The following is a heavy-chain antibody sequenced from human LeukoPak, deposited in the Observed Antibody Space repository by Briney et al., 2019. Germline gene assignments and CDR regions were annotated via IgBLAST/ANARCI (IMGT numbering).Heavy chain of an antibody. CDR1: GYSISNDYY. D-gene: IGHD4-17*01. V-gene: IGHV4-28*01. CDR2: IYHSGSG. J-gene: IGHJ3*01. Sequence: PSETLSLTCAVSGYSISNDYYGGWIRQPPGRGLEWIGHIYHSGSGYYNPSLKSRVAMSVDTSKNQFSLKLSSVTAVDTAVYYCTRKATTGPTKAAFDVWGQGTMVTVSS. CDR3: TRKATTGPTKAAFDV.